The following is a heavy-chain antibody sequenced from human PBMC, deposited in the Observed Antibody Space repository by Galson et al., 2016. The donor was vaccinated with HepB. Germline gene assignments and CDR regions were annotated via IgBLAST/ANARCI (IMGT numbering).Heavy chain of an antibody. Sequence: SLRLSCAASGFTVSSDYMNWVRQAPGKGLEWVSVIYSGGSTYYADSVRGRFTISRDNSKNTVYLQMNSLRAEDTAVYYCAGDPVAGNGMNVWGQGTTVTVSS. D-gene: IGHD6-19*01. CDR3: AGDPVAGNGMNV. J-gene: IGHJ6*02. CDR2: IYSGGST. CDR1: GFTVSSDY. V-gene: IGHV3-53*01.